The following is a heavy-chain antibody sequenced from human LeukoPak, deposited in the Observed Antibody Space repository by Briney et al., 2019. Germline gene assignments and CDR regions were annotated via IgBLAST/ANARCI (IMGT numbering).Heavy chain of an antibody. CDR1: GFTFSSYA. V-gene: IGHV3-30*04. Sequence: GGSLRLSCAATGFTFSSYAMHWVRQAPGKGLEWVAVISYDGSNKYYADSVKGRSTISRDNSKNTLYLQMNSLRAEDTAVYYCARGGSSGFVGHGYFDYWGQGTLVTVSS. CDR3: ARGGSSGFVGHGYFDY. CDR2: ISYDGSNK. D-gene: IGHD6-19*01. J-gene: IGHJ4*02.